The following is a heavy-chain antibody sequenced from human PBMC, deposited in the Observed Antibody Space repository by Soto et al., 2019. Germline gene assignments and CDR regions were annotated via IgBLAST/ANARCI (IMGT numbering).Heavy chain of an antibody. CDR1: GYAFKDYY. D-gene: IGHD1-26*01. J-gene: IGHJ4*02. CDR3: ARDAGARYSGSYYAFDY. Sequence: QVQLVQSGAEVKKPGASVKVSCKASGYAFKDYYIHWIRQAPGQGLEWMGWINPESGDTKYAQKSQDWVTMTRDTSIRTAHLDLSRLKSDDTAVFFCARDAGARYSGSYYAFDYWGQGTLVTVSS. CDR2: INPESGDT. V-gene: IGHV1-2*04.